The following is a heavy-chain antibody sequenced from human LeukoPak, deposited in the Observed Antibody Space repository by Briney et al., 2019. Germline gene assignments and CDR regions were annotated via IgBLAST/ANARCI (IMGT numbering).Heavy chain of an antibody. CDR3: ARHRSGSSWFAP. Sequence: PSETLSLTCTVSGGSISSYYWSWIRQPPGKGLEWIGYIFASGSTNYNPSLKSRVTISVDTSKSQFSLRLSSVTAADTAVYYCARHRSGSSWFAPWGQGTLVTVSS. CDR1: GGSISSYY. D-gene: IGHD6-19*01. V-gene: IGHV4-59*08. CDR2: IFASGST. J-gene: IGHJ5*02.